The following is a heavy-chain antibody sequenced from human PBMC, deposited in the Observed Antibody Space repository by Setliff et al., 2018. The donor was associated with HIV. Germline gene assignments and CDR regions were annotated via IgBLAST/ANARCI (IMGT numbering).Heavy chain of an antibody. Sequence: PSETLSLTCAVYGGSFSGYYWSWIRQPPGKGLEWIGGINHSGSTNYNPSLKSRVTISVDTSKNQFSLKLSSVTAADTAVYYCARGGNYYYYYYMDVWGKGTTVTVSS. CDR1: GGSFSGYY. V-gene: IGHV4-34*01. J-gene: IGHJ6*03. CDR3: ARGGNYYYYYYMDV. CDR2: INHSGST.